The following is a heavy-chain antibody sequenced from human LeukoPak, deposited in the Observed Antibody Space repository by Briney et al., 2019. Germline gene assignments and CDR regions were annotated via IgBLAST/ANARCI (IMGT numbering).Heavy chain of an antibody. Sequence: ASVKVSCKASGYTFNRYGITWVRQAPGQGLEWMGWISGYNGNTNYAQKLQGRVTMTTDTSTSTAYMELRSLRSDDTAMYYCARDYGYGVTVMISDDYWGQRTLVTVSS. D-gene: IGHD5-12*01. V-gene: IGHV1-18*01. CDR2: ISGYNGNT. CDR3: ARDYGYGVTVMISDDY. CDR1: GYTFNRYG. J-gene: IGHJ4*02.